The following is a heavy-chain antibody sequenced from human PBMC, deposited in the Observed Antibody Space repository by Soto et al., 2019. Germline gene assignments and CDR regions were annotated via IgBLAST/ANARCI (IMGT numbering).Heavy chain of an antibody. CDR2: ISSSGSTI. Sequence: LRLSCAASGFTFSSYEMNWVRQAPGKGLEWVSYISSSGSTIYYADSVKGRFTISRDNAKNSLYLQMNSLRAEDTAVYYCARDHKGGYYFYGMDVWGQGTTVTVSS. CDR1: GFTFSSYE. CDR3: ARDHKGGYYFYGMDV. V-gene: IGHV3-48*03. J-gene: IGHJ6*02.